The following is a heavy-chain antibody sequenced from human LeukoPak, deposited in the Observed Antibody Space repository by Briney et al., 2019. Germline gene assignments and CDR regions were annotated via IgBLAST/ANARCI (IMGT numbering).Heavy chain of an antibody. V-gene: IGHV3-23*01. Sequence: GGSLRLSCAASGLTFSSYARSWVRQAPGKGREWVSTISGRGGSTYYADSVRGRFTISRDNSKNTLYLQMNSLRAEDTAIYYCAKPNILRYFDWFSGYFDNWGQGTLVTVSS. CDR3: AKPNILRYFDWFSGYFDN. J-gene: IGHJ4*02. CDR1: GLTFSSYA. CDR2: ISGRGGST. D-gene: IGHD3-9*01.